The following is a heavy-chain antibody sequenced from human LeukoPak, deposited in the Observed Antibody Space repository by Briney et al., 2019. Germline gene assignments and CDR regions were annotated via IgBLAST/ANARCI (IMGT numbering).Heavy chain of an antibody. V-gene: IGHV4-38-2*01. CDR3: ARNILPRSMHWFVP. J-gene: IGHJ5*02. CDR2: IYHGGTT. Sequence: PSETLSLTCAVSSSSISSVYYWGWIRQPPGKGLEWIGSIYHGGTTYYNPSLKSRVSISVDTSKNQFSLKLNSVTAADTAVYFCARNILPRSMHWFVPWGQGTLVTVSS. CDR1: SSSISSVYY.